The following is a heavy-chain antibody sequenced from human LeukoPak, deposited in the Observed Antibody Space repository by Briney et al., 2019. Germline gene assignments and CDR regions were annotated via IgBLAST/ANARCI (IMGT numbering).Heavy chain of an antibody. CDR3: ARDNYGSGSYYTLYYYYYMDV. Sequence: GGSLRLSCAASGFTFSSYAMSWVRQAPGKGLEWVSAISGSGGSTYYADSVKGRFIISRDNAKNSLYLQMNSLRAEDTAVYYCARDNYGSGSYYTLYYYYYMDVWGKGTTVTVSS. J-gene: IGHJ6*03. V-gene: IGHV3-23*01. CDR2: ISGSGGST. CDR1: GFTFSSYA. D-gene: IGHD3-10*01.